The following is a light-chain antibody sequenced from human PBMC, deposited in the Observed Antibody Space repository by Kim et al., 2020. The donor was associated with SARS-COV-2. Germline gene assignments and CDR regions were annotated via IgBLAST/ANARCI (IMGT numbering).Light chain of an antibody. Sequence: AITNFKSSRIVFYSSNNKTFLAWYQQKPGQPPKVLIYWASTRESGVPDRFSGSGSATDFTLTISSLQAEDVAVYYCQQYFSSPYTFGQGTKLDI. CDR1: RIVFYSSNNKTF. CDR3: QQYFSSPYT. J-gene: IGKJ2*01. V-gene: IGKV4-1*01. CDR2: WAS.